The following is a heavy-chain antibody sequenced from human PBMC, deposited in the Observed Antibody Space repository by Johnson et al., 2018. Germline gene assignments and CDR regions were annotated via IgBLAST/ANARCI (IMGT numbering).Heavy chain of an antibody. CDR2: INEDESQK. J-gene: IGHJ4*02. Sequence: VQLVQSGGGLVQPGGSLGLSCAASGFTFGSHWMTWVRQAPVKGLEWVANINEDESQKYYVDSVEGRFTISRDNARNSLYLQMNSLRAEDTAVYYSARDIGRYTNYVYYWGQGTLVTVSS. V-gene: IGHV3-7*01. D-gene: IGHD4-11*01. CDR1: GFTFGSHW. CDR3: ARDIGRYTNYVYY.